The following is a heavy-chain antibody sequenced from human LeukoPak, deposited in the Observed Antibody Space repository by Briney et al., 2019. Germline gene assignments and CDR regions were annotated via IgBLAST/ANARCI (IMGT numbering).Heavy chain of an antibody. V-gene: IGHV4-59*01. D-gene: IGHD3-10*01. CDR2: LFYSGST. CDR3: ATVAVIRGVTYFDY. CDR1: GGSISSYY. Sequence: SETLSLTCTASGGSISSYYWSWIRQPPGKGLEWIAYLFYSGSTDYNPSLESRVTISVDTSKNQFSLKLRSVTAADTAVYYCATVAVIRGVTYFDYWGQGTLVTVSS. J-gene: IGHJ4*02.